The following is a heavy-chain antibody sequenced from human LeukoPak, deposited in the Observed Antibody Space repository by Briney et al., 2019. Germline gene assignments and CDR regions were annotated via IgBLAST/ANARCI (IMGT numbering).Heavy chain of an antibody. D-gene: IGHD5-12*01. CDR3: ARDSVPAVVYGYDPTFDY. V-gene: IGHV1-69*13. CDR1: GFTFSSYA. CDR2: IIPIFGTA. Sequence: GASVKVSRKASGFTFSSYAISWVRQAPGQGLEWMGGIIPIFGTANYAQKFQGRVTITADESTSTAYMELSSLRSEDTAVYYCARDSVPAVVYGYDPTFDYWGQGTLVTVSS. J-gene: IGHJ4*02.